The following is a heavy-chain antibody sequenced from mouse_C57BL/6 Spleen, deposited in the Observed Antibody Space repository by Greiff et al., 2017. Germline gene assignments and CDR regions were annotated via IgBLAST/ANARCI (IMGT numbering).Heavy chain of an antibody. J-gene: IGHJ2*01. CDR3: ARTGIYYDYDFDY. CDR2: ISSGSSTI. CDR1: GFTFSDYG. D-gene: IGHD2-4*01. V-gene: IGHV5-17*01. Sequence: EVHLVESGGGLVKPGGSLKLSCAASGFTFSDYGMHWVRQAPEKGLEWVAYISSGSSTIYYADTVKGRFTISRDNAKNTLFLQMTSLRSEDTAMYYCARTGIYYDYDFDYWGQGTTLTVSS.